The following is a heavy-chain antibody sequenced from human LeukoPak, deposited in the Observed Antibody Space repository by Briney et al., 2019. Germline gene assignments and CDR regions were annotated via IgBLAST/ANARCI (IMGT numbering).Heavy chain of an antibody. V-gene: IGHV3-23*01. CDR2: ISDSGDYT. CDR3: AKDTSIGKYCTSGVCSPFDY. D-gene: IGHD2-8*01. CDR1: GFTLSSYA. J-gene: IGHJ4*02. Sequence: PGGSLRLSCAGSGFTLSSYAMSWVRQAPGKGLEWVSAISDSGDYTYYADSVKGRFTISRDNSKNTLYRHVNSLRAEDTAVYYCAKDTSIGKYCTSGVCSPFDYWGQGTLVTVSS.